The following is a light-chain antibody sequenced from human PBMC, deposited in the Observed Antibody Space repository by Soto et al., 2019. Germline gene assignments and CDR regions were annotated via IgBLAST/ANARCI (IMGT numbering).Light chain of an antibody. CDR1: PSISTW. J-gene: IGKJ1*01. CDR2: EAT. Sequence: DIQMTQPPSTLSASVGDRVTITCRASPSISTWLDWYQQKPGKAPKLLTYEATTLETGVPSRCSGSGSGTDFTLTITSLQPYDLSNYYYQHYSPYWTFGQGTKVEVK. V-gene: IGKV1-5*01. CDR3: QHYSPYWT.